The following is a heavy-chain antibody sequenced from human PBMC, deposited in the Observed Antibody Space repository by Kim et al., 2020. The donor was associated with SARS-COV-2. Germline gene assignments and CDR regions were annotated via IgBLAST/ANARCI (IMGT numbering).Heavy chain of an antibody. V-gene: IGHV4-59*13. CDR2: INYVGKT. J-gene: IGHJ4*02. D-gene: IGHD3-22*01. Sequence: SETLSLTCTVSGGTIRSNYYWNWIRQPPGKGLEWIGNINYVGKTNYNPSLKSRVTMSGDTSKNQFSLKLSSVTAADTAVYYCARDSRYDSNSYYLNFDYWGQGTLVTVSS. CDR1: GGTIRSNYY. CDR3: ARDSRYDSNSYYLNFDY.